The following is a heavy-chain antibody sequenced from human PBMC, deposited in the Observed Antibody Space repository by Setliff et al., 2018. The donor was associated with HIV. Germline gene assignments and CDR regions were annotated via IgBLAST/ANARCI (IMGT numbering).Heavy chain of an antibody. CDR2: FDPEDGET. D-gene: IGHD6-13*01. J-gene: IGHJ1*01. V-gene: IGHV1-24*01. CDR3: ATDPGYSSSWYSESFQH. Sequence: ASVKVSCKISGYTLTELSIHWVRQAPGKGLEWMANFDPEDGETFYAQRFQGRLTMTEDTSTDTAYMELSSLRSDDTAMYYCATDPGYSSSWYSESFQHWGQGTVVTVSS. CDR1: GYTLTELS.